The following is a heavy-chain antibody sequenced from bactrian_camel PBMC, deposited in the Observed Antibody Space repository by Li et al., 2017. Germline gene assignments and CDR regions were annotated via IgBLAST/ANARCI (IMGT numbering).Heavy chain of an antibody. CDR3: AAEGQAPWDMGWICNYNS. V-gene: IGHV3S53*01. CDR1: ESTYRSIC. Sequence: HVQLVESGGGSVQAGGSLTLSCTASESTYRSICMAWFRQAPGSQRETVATVDSNGVTKVAGSVKGRFTLSKDTAKNTLYLRMDNLKPEDTALYTCAAEGQAPWDMGWICNYNSWGQGTQVTVS. J-gene: IGHJ4*01. D-gene: IGHD3*01. CDR2: VDSNGVT.